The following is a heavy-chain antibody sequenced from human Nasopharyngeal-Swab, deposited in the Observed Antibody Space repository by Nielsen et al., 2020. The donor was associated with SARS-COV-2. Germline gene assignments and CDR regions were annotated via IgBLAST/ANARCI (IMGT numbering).Heavy chain of an antibody. D-gene: IGHD3-22*01. CDR1: GFTFGDYA. J-gene: IGHJ4*02. CDR2: IRGKAYGGTT. CDR3: TRGYDTFDY. Sequence: GGSLRLSCTASGFTFGDYAMSWVRQAPGKGLEWVGFIRGKAYGGTTEYAASVKGRFTISRDDSKSIAYLQMNSLKTEDTAVYYCTRGYDTFDYWGQGTLVTVSS. V-gene: IGHV3-49*04.